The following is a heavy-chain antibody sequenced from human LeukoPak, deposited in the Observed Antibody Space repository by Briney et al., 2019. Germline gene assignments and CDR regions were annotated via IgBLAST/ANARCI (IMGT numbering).Heavy chain of an antibody. CDR1: GGSFSGYY. Sequence: SETLSLTCAVYGGSFSGYYWSWIRQPPGKGLEWIGEINHSGSTNYNPSLKSRVTISVDTSKNQFSLKLSSVTAADTAVYYCARHFPYYYGSGPPPDYWGQGTLVTVSS. CDR2: INHSGST. CDR3: ARHFPYYYGSGPPPDY. D-gene: IGHD3-10*01. V-gene: IGHV4-34*01. J-gene: IGHJ4*02.